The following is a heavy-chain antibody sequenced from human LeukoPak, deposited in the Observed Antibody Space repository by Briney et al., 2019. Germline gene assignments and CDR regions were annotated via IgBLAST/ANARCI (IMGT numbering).Heavy chain of an antibody. CDR1: GFTFSSYA. J-gene: IGHJ4*02. CDR2: IYGGGST. V-gene: IGHV3-53*01. D-gene: IGHD4-23*01. Sequence: GGSLRLSCAATGFTFSSYAMSWVRQAPGKGLEWVSLIYGGGSTYYADSVKGRFTISRDNSKNTLYLQMNSLRAEDTAVYYCARRGDGGRSFDYWGQGTLVTVSS. CDR3: ARRGDGGRSFDY.